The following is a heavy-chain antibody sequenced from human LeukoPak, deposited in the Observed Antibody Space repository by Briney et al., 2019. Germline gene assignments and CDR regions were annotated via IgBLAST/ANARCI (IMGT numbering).Heavy chain of an antibody. CDR1: VFTFSRYE. V-gene: IGHV3-48*03. CDR2: SISSGSSK. J-gene: IGHJ4*02. D-gene: IGHD6-13*01. CDR3: AREAAVVAAAGTWIDY. Sequence: GGSLRLSCAPSVFTFSRYEMNWVREAREKGLECVSYSISSGSSKYYSYSVKGRFTNSRDNAKNSLYLQMNSLRAEDTAVYYCAREAAVVAAAGTWIDYWGQETLVSVSS.